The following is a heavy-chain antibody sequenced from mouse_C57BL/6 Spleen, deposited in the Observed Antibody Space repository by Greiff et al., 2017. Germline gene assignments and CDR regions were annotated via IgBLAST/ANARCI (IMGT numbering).Heavy chain of an antibody. CDR1: GYTFTSYW. V-gene: IGHV1-50*01. D-gene: IGHD2-5*01. CDR2: IDPSDSYT. J-gene: IGHJ4*01. CDR3: ARPIYYSNYNYAMDY. Sequence: VQLQQPGAELVKPGASVKLSCKASGYTFTSYWMQWVKQRPGQGLEWIGEIDPSDSYTNYNQKFKGKATLTVDTSSSTAYMQLSSLTSEDSAVYYCARPIYYSNYNYAMDYWGQGTSVTVSS.